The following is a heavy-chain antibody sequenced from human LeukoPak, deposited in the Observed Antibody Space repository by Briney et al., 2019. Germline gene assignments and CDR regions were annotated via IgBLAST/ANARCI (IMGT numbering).Heavy chain of an antibody. CDR2: INPNSGDT. Sequence: ASVKVSCKASGYTFTGYYMHWVRQAPGQGLEWMGWINPNSGDTSYAQKFQGRVTMTRDTSISTAYMELSRLRSDDTAVYYCARTYSFYDPFDYWGQGTLVTVSS. D-gene: IGHD3-3*01. CDR3: ARTYSFYDPFDY. V-gene: IGHV1-2*02. J-gene: IGHJ4*02. CDR1: GYTFTGYY.